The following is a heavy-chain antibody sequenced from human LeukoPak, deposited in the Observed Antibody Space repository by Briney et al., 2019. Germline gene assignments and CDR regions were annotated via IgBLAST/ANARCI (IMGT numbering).Heavy chain of an antibody. D-gene: IGHD6-13*01. J-gene: IGHJ4*02. CDR3: ARGVYIAAAQYGY. CDR2: IYYSGTT. CDR1: GGSISSYY. Sequence: SETLSLTCTVSGGSISSYYWSWIQQPPGKGLEWIGYIYYSGTTNYNPSLKSRVTISVDTSKNQFSLKLSSVTAADTAVYYCARGVYIAAAQYGYWGQRTLVTVSS. V-gene: IGHV4-59*01.